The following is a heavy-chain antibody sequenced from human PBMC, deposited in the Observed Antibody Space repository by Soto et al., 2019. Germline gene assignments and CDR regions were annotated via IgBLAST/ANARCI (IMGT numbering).Heavy chain of an antibody. CDR2: ISGYNANT. CDR1: GYSFTRYG. CDR3: ARMGDVPYYYYGLDV. V-gene: IGHV1-18*01. D-gene: IGHD3-16*01. Sequence: QVQLVQSGAEVKKPGASVKVSCKASGYSFTRYGISWVRQAPGQGLEWMGWISGYNANTNYPENLQGRVTMSTDTSTSTAYMAVRNLISDDTAVYYCARMGDVPYYYYGLDVWGQGTTVTVSS. J-gene: IGHJ6*02.